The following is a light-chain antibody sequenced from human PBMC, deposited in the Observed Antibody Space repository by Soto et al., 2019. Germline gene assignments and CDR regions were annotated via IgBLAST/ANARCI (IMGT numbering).Light chain of an antibody. CDR3: QQYENLPYT. CDR1: QVITNY. J-gene: IGKJ2*01. V-gene: IGKV1-33*01. Sequence: DIQLTQSASSLSASVGDRVTITCQASQVITNYLNWYQQKPGKAPKLLIYDISTLEIGVPSRFGGSGSGTHFTFTITGLQPEDIETYYCQQYENLPYTFGQGTKVDIK. CDR2: DIS.